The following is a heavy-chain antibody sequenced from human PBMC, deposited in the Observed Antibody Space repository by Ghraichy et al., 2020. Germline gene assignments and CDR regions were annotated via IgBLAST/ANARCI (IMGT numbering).Heavy chain of an antibody. CDR3: ATSSEYSYADDYYFYYGMDV. J-gene: IGHJ6*02. D-gene: IGHD3-16*01. CDR1: GNTLIESS. V-gene: IGHV1-24*01. CDR2: VDPEDGET. Sequence: ASVKVSCKVSGNTLIESSMHWVRQAPGKGLEWMGGVDPEDGETIYAQKFQGRVTMTEDTSTDTAYMELSSPRSEDTAVYYCATSSEYSYADDYYFYYGMDVWGQGTTVTVAS.